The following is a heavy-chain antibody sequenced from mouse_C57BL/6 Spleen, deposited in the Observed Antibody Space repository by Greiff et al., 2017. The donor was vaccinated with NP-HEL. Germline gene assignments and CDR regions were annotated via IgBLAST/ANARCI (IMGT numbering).Heavy chain of an antibody. CDR3: ARLDYYSKDWFAY. V-gene: IGHV1-53*01. Sequence: VQLQQPGTELVKPGASVKLSCKASGYTFTSYWMHWVKQRPGQGLEWIGNINPSNGGTNYNEKFKSKATLTVDKSSSTAYMQLSSLTSEDSAVYDCARLDYYSKDWFAYWGQGTLVTVSA. CDR2: INPSNGGT. CDR1: GYTFTSYW. J-gene: IGHJ3*01. D-gene: IGHD2-5*01.